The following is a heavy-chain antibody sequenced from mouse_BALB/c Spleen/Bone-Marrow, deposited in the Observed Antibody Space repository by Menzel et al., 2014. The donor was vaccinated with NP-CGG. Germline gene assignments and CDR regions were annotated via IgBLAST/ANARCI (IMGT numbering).Heavy chain of an antibody. CDR2: ISHSGST. CDR3: ASGIYYYGRSSYWYPDV. Sequence: EVKLMESGPSLVKPSQTLSLTCSVTGDSITSGYWNWIRKFPGNKLEYMGYISHSGSTYYNPSLRSRISITRDSSKNQYYLQLNSVTIEDTATYYCASGIYYYGRSSYWYPDVWGAGTTVTVSS. CDR1: GDSITSGY. D-gene: IGHD1-1*01. J-gene: IGHJ1*01. V-gene: IGHV3-8*02.